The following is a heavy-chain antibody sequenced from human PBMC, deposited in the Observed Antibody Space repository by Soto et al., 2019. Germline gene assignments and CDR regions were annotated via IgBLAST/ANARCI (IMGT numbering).Heavy chain of an antibody. Sequence: SETLSLTCTVSGGSISSSSYYWGWIRQPPGKGLEWIGSIYYSGSTYYNPSLKSRVTISVDTSKNQFSLKLSSVTAADTAVYYCARQYSSSWYLYYYYYTDVWGKGTTVTVSS. CDR3: ARQYSSSWYLYYYYYTDV. CDR1: GGSISSSSYY. CDR2: IYYSGST. D-gene: IGHD6-13*01. V-gene: IGHV4-39*01. J-gene: IGHJ6*03.